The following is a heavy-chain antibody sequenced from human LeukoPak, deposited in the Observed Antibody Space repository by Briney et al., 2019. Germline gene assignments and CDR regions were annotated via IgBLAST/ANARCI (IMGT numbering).Heavy chain of an antibody. CDR1: GGSFSAY. CDR2: VNHRGDI. Sequence: PSETLSLTCAVYGGSFSAYWSWIRQSPGKGLQWIAEVNHRGDINYNPSVKGRVTISVDTSKNQFSLKVTSLTAADTAVYYCARGPTISETGYFDYWGQGTLVTVSS. J-gene: IGHJ4*03. CDR3: ARGPTISETGYFDY. V-gene: IGHV4-34*01. D-gene: IGHD1-1*01.